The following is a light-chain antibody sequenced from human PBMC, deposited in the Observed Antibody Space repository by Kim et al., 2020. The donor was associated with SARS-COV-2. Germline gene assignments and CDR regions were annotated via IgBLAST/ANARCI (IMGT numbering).Light chain of an antibody. V-gene: IGLV2-8*01. CDR3: SSYAGSSNWV. CDR1: SSDIGDNKY. CDR2: EVS. J-gene: IGLJ7*01. Sequence: QSALTQPPSASGSPGQSVTISCTGTSSDIGDNKYVSWYQQHPGKAPKLMIYEVSKWPSGVPDRFSGSKSGNTASLTVSGLQAEDEADYYCSSYAGSSNWVFGGGTQVTVL.